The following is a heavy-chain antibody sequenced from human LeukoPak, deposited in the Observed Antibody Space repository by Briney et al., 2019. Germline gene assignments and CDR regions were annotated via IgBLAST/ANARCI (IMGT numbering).Heavy chain of an antibody. J-gene: IGHJ3*02. Sequence: SVKVSCKASGGTFSSYAISWVRQAPGQGLKWKGRIIPIFGTANYAQKFQGRVTITTDESTSTAYMELSSLRSEDTAVYCRARDTGYRRSTSCYAFDTWGQGTMVTVSS. CDR2: IIPIFGTA. CDR3: ARDTGYRRSTSCYAFDT. V-gene: IGHV1-69*05. D-gene: IGHD2-2*01. CDR1: GGTFSSYA.